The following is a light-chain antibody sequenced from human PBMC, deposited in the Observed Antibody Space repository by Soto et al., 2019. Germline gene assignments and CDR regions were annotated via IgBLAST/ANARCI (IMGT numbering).Light chain of an antibody. CDR1: QSISVW. CDR2: KAS. CDR3: QQYGSSLPIIT. J-gene: IGKJ5*01. Sequence: DIQMTQSPSTLSASVGDRVTITCRASQSISVWLAWYQQKAGKAPNLLIYKASMLESGVPSRFSGSGSGTDFTLTISGLEPEDFAVYYCQQYGSSLPIITFGQGTRLEIK. V-gene: IGKV1-5*03.